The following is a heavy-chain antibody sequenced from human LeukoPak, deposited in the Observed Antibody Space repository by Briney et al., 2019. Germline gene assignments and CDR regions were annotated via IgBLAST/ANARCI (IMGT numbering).Heavy chain of an antibody. CDR1: GYSFTSYW. Sequence: GESLKISCKGSGYSFTSYWIGWVRPMPEKGLEWMGIIYPGDSDTRYSPSFQGQVTISADKSISTAYLQWSSLKASDTAMYYCARHGSRRNYYDSSGYYYYWGQGTLVTVSS. V-gene: IGHV5-51*01. D-gene: IGHD3-22*01. CDR3: ARHGSRRNYYDSSGYYYY. J-gene: IGHJ4*02. CDR2: IYPGDSDT.